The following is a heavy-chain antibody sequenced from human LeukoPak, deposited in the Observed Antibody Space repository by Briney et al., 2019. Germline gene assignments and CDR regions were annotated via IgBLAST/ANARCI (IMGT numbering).Heavy chain of an antibody. CDR1: GYTFTGYY. CDR2: IIPIFGTA. V-gene: IGHV1-69*13. Sequence: ASVKVSCKASGYTFTGYYMHWVRQAPGQGLEWVGGIIPIFGTANYAQKFQGRVTITADESTSTAYMELSSLRSEDTAVYYCASSPNPRDLSGSYSVLPYYFDYWGQGTLVTVSS. D-gene: IGHD1-26*01. J-gene: IGHJ4*02. CDR3: ASSPNPRDLSGSYSVLPYYFDY.